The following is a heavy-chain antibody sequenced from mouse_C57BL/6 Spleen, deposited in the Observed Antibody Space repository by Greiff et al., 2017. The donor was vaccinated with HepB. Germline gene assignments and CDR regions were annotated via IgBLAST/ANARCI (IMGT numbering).Heavy chain of an antibody. Sequence: EVQRVESGGGLVQPGGSLSLSCAASGFTFTDYYMSWVRQPPGKALEWLGFIRNKANGYTTEYSASVKGRFTISRDNSQSILHLQMNALRDEESATYDCARSSYSNDGGDAMDYWGQGTSVTVSS. V-gene: IGHV7-3*01. CDR2: IRNKANGYTT. J-gene: IGHJ4*01. D-gene: IGHD2-12*01. CDR3: ARSSYSNDGGDAMDY. CDR1: GFTFTDYY.